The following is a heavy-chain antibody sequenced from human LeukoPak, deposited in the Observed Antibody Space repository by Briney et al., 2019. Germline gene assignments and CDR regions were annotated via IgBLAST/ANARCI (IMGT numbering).Heavy chain of an antibody. V-gene: IGHV4-39*01. Sequence: SETLSLTCTVSGGSISSSSYYWGWIRQPPGKGLEWIGSIYYSGSTYYNPSLKSRVTISVDTSKNQFSLKLSSVTAADTAVYYCAGDTAMVSELSYYFDYWGQGTLVTVSS. CDR3: AGDTAMVSELSYYFDY. CDR1: GGSISSSSYY. CDR2: IYYSGST. J-gene: IGHJ4*02. D-gene: IGHD5-18*01.